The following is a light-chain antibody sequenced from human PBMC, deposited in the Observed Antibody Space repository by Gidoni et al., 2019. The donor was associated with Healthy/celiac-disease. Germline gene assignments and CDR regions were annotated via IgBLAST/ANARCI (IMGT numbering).Light chain of an antibody. Sequence: EIVLTQSPATLSLSPGERATLSCRASQSVSSYLAWYQQKPGQAPRLLIYDASNRATGIPARFSGSGSGTDFTLTISSLEPEDFAVYYCQQRSNWATCXQXTRLEIK. CDR1: QSVSSY. CDR3: QQRSNWAT. J-gene: IGKJ5*01. V-gene: IGKV3-11*01. CDR2: DAS.